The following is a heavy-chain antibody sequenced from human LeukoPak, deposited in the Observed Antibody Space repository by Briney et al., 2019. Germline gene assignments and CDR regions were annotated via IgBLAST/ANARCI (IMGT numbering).Heavy chain of an antibody. CDR1: GGSISSYY. D-gene: IGHD3-10*01. CDR2: IYYSGST. CDR3: ARTPWFGELLYNWFDP. J-gene: IGHJ5*02. V-gene: IGHV4-59*01. Sequence: SETLSLTCTVSGGSISSYYWSWIRQPPGKGLEWIGDIYYSGSTNYNPSLKSRVTISVDTSKNQFSLKLSSVTAADTAVYYCARTPWFGELLYNWFDPWGQGTLVTVSS.